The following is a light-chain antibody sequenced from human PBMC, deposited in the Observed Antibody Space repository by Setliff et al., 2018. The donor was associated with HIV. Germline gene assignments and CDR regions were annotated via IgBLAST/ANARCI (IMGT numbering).Light chain of an antibody. V-gene: IGLV2-11*01. J-gene: IGLJ1*01. CDR1: SNDVGPYNY. CDR3: CSYAGAYSFGV. CDR2: DVT. Sequence: QSALTQPRSVSGSPGQSVTISCTGTSNDVGPYNYVSWYQQHPGKAPKPLIFDVTTRPSGVPDRFSGSKSGNTASLTISGLQAEDEADYYCCSYAGAYSFGVFGTGTKVTVL.